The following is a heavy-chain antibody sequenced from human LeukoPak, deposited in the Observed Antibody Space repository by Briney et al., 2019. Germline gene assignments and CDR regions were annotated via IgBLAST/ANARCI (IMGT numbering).Heavy chain of an antibody. V-gene: IGHV4-30-2*01. CDR1: GGSISSGGYS. D-gene: IGHD2-2*01. Sequence: SETLSLTCAVSGGSISSGGYSWSWIRQPPGKGLEWIVYIYHSGSTYYNPSLKSRVTISVDRSKNQFSLKLSSVTAADTAVYYCARVGCSSTSCYYGMDVWGKGTTVTVSS. CDR3: ARVGCSSTSCYYGMDV. J-gene: IGHJ6*04. CDR2: IYHSGST.